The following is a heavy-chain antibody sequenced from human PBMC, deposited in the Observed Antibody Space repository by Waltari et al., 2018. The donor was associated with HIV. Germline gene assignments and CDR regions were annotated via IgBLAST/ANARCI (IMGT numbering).Heavy chain of an antibody. V-gene: IGHV4-61*02. D-gene: IGHD4-17*01. CDR2: IYTSGIT. CDR3: ASHQDYGGAPDYFDY. CDR1: GGSISSGSYY. Sequence: QVQLQELGPGLVKPSQTLSLTCTVSGGSISSGSYYWSWIRQPAGKGLEWIGRIYTSGITNYNPSFKRRVTMSVDTSKNQLSLKLSSVTAADTAVYYCASHQDYGGAPDYFDYWGQGTLVTVSS. J-gene: IGHJ4*02.